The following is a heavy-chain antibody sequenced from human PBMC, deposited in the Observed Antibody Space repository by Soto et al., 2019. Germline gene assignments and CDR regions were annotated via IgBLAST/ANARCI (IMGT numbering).Heavy chain of an antibody. CDR3: ARLPTPTLTIFGVVIRGWFDP. D-gene: IGHD3-3*01. V-gene: IGHV1-18*04. Sequence: ASVKVSCKASGYTFTSYGISWVRQAPGQGLEWMGWISAYNGNTNYAQKLQGRVTMTTDTSTSTAYMELRSLRSDDTVVYYCARLPTPTLTIFGVVIRGWFDPWGQGTLVTVSS. CDR1: GYTFTSYG. CDR2: ISAYNGNT. J-gene: IGHJ5*02.